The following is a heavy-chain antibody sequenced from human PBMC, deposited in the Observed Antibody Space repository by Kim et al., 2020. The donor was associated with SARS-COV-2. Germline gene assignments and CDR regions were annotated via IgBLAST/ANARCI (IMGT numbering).Heavy chain of an antibody. J-gene: IGHJ6*02. CDR3: AKDRSGYSGYDFFYGMDD. V-gene: IGHV3-30*18. CDR2: ISYDGTNI. Sequence: GGSLRLSCSASGFPFSIYAMHWVRQPPGKGLEWLAVISYDGTNIFYSDSVEGRFAISRDNSKNTFSLHMNSLRPDDTAVYYCAKDRSGYSGYDFFYGMDDWGQGTTVIVSS. CDR1: GFPFSIYA. D-gene: IGHD5-12*01.